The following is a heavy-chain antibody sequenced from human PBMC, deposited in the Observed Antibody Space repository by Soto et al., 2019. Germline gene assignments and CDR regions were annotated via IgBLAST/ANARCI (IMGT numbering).Heavy chain of an antibody. J-gene: IGHJ6*03. V-gene: IGHV3-21*01. D-gene: IGHD6-6*01. CDR1: GFTFSSYS. Sequence: VGSLRLSCAASGFTFSSYSMNWVRQAPGKGLEWVSSISSSSSYIYYADSVKGRFTISRDNAKNSLYLQMNSLRAEDTAVYYCARDLGTAARSFGYYYYMDVWGKGTTVPVSS. CDR2: ISSSSSYI. CDR3: ARDLGTAARSFGYYYYMDV.